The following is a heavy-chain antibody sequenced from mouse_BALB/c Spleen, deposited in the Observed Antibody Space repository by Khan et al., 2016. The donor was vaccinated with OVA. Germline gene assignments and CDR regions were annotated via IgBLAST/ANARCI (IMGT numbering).Heavy chain of an antibody. CDR2: IYPYNDGT. Sequence: VQLQQPGPELVKPGASVKMSCKASGYTFTAYVMQWVKQKPGQGLEWIGYIYPYNDGTKYNEKFKGKATLTSDKSSSTAYMELSSLTSDDSEVYYWARSEGYDGWFAYWGQGTLVTVSA. V-gene: IGHV1S136*01. D-gene: IGHD2-3*01. CDR3: ARSEGYDGWFAY. J-gene: IGHJ3*01. CDR1: GYTFTAYV.